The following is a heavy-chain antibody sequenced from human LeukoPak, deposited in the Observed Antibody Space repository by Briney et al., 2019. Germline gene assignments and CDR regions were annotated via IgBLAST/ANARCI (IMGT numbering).Heavy chain of an antibody. CDR3: VKVRLCGYAFDC. CDR1: GFTFSNYG. Sequence: GGSLRLSCSASGFTFSNYGMHWVRQAPGKGLEYVAVISSDGGSTHYADSVKGRFIISRDNSKNTLYLQMSSLRAEDTAVYYCVKVRLCGYAFDCWGQGTLVTVSS. CDR2: ISSDGGST. V-gene: IGHV3-64D*06. J-gene: IGHJ4*02. D-gene: IGHD5-12*01.